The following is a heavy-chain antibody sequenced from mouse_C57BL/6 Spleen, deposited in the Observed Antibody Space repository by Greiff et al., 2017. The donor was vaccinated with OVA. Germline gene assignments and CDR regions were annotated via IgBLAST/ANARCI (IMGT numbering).Heavy chain of an antibody. D-gene: IGHD1-1*01. J-gene: IGHJ2*01. Sequence: VQLQQSGTVLARPGASVKMSCKTSGYTFTSYWMHWVKQRPGQGLEWIGAIYPGNSDTSYNQKFKGKAKLTAVTSASTAYMELSSLTNEDSAVYFCARENYGSSPYYFDYWGQGTTLTVSS. CDR2: IYPGNSDT. CDR3: ARENYGSSPYYFDY. V-gene: IGHV1-5*01. CDR1: GYTFTSYW.